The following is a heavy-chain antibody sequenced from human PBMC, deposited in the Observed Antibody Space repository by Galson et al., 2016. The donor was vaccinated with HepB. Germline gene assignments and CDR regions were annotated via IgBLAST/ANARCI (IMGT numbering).Heavy chain of an antibody. CDR2: IYFSGST. J-gene: IGHJ4*02. CDR3: ARQSAGEGVGLDY. Sequence: LSLTCPVSGGSIRSTSYYWGWIRPPPGKGLEWIGSIYFSGSTYFNPSLKSRFTISVDTAKNQFSLKLSSVTATNTAVYYCARQSAGEGVGLDYWGQGTLVTVSS. CDR1: GGSIRSTSYY. V-gene: IGHV4-39*01. D-gene: IGHD3-10*01.